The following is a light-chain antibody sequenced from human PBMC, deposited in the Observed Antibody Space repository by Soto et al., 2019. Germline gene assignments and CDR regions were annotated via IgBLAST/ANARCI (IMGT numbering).Light chain of an antibody. V-gene: IGKV3-15*01. CDR3: QQYSNWPPAIT. CDR1: ETISTN. J-gene: IGKJ5*01. CDR2: GSS. Sequence: EIVLTQSPATLSVSPGEGATLSCRATETISTNLAWFQRKPGQPPRLLIYGSSTRATGVPDRFSGSGSGTEFTLIISSLQSEDVALYYCQQYSNWPPAITFGQGTRLEIK.